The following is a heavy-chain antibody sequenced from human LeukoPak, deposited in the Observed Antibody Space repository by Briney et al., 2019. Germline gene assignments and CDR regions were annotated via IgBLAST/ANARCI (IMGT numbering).Heavy chain of an antibody. J-gene: IGHJ4*02. Sequence: AASVTVSFTASGYTFTVYYMHWVRQAPGQGLEWMGWINPNSGGTNYAQKCQGRVNMTRHTSISTAYMELSRLRSDDTAVYYCARGKVGATPEDYWGQGTLVTVSS. D-gene: IGHD1-26*01. CDR2: INPNSGGT. V-gene: IGHV1-2*02. CDR1: GYTFTVYY. CDR3: ARGKVGATPEDY.